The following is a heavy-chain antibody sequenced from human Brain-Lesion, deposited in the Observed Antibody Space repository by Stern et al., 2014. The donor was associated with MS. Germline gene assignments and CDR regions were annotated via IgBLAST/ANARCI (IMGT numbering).Heavy chain of an antibody. CDR3: ARDITGSSAYFAY. J-gene: IGHJ4*02. D-gene: IGHD1-14*01. CDR2: ISWNRGAI. CDR1: GFTFDDYA. Sequence: EVQLLESGGDLVQPGRSLRLSCAAFGFTFDDYAMNWVRQAPGKGLEWVGVISWNRGAIGYADSVKGRFTTSRDNAYSSLYLQMNSLRPEDTALYYCARDITGSSAYFAYWGQGTLVTVSS. V-gene: IGHV3-9*01.